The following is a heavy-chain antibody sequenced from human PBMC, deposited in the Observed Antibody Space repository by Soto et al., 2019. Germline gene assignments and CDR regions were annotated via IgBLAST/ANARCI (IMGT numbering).Heavy chain of an antibody. CDR1: GYSFTTYW. Sequence: PGESLKISCQGSGYSFTTYWIAWVRPMPGKGLEWMGIIYPGDSDTRYSPSFQGQVTMSADKSISTAYLQWSSLKASDTAIYYCAIHNGTTTGMDVWGQGTTVTVSS. J-gene: IGHJ6*02. CDR2: IYPGDSDT. CDR3: AIHNGTTTGMDV. V-gene: IGHV5-51*01. D-gene: IGHD1-7*01.